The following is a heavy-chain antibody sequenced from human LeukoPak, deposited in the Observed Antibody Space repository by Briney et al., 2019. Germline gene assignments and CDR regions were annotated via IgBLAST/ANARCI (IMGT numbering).Heavy chain of an antibody. J-gene: IGHJ6*03. CDR2: ISSSGSYI. CDR3: ARVGPWVNPDYYYMDV. D-gene: IGHD1-14*01. CDR1: EYTLTIYS. V-gene: IGHV3-21*01. Sequence: GGPLRLSCVPSEYTLTIYSTNWVRQAPEGGREWVSSISSSGSYISYADSVKGRFTISRDNATKSLYLQMNSLRAEDTAVYYCARVGPWVNPDYYYMDVWGKGTTVTVSS.